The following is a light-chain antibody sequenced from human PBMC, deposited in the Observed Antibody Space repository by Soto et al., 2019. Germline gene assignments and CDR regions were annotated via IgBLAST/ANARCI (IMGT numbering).Light chain of an antibody. CDR2: GAS. CDR1: QSVSSSY. V-gene: IGKV3-20*01. CDR3: QQYGSSLLWT. Sequence: EIVLTQSPGTLSLSPGERATLSCRASQSVSSSYLARYQQKPGQAPRLLIYGASSRATGIPDRFSGSGSGTDFTLTISRLEPEDFAVYYCQQYGSSLLWTFGQGTKVEIK. J-gene: IGKJ1*01.